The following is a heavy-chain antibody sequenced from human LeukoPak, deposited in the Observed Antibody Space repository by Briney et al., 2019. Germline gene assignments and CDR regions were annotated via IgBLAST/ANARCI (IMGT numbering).Heavy chain of an antibody. CDR2: INPNSGGT. CDR3: ARGGYSGYETLYYYYYYMDV. Sequence: ASVKVSCKASGYTFTGYYMHWVRQAPGQGLEWMGWINPNSGGTNYAQKFQGRVTMTRDTSISTAYMELSRLRSDDTAVYYCARGGYSGYETLYYYYYYMDVWGKGTTVTVSS. CDR1: GYTFTGYY. V-gene: IGHV1-2*02. J-gene: IGHJ6*03. D-gene: IGHD5-12*01.